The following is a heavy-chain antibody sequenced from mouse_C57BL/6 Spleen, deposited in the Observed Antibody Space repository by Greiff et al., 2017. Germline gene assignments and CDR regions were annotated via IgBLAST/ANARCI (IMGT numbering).Heavy chain of an antibody. V-gene: IGHV1-80*01. CDR1: GYAFSSYW. J-gene: IGHJ2*01. Sequence: QVQPKESGAELVKPGASVKISCKASGYAFSSYWMNWVKQRPGKGLEWIGQIYPGDGDTNYNGKFKGKATLTADKSSSTAYMQLSSLTSEDSAVYFCARLTTAEFDYWGQGTTLTVSS. CDR2: IYPGDGDT. CDR3: ARLTTAEFDY. D-gene: IGHD1-2*01.